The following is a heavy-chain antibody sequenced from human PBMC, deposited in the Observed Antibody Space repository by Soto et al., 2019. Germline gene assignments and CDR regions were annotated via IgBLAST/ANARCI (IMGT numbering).Heavy chain of an antibody. D-gene: IGHD2-21*01. CDR2: ILYDGSKE. CDR1: GFSFNTYV. Sequence: GGSLRLSCTDSGFSFNTYVMDWVRQAPGKGLEWVARILYDGSKEYYADPVKGRFTISRDNSKDTLYLQMDRLRVEDTAVYFCAKGLALMADHWGQGTPVTVSS. CDR3: AKGLALMADH. V-gene: IGHV3-30*18. J-gene: IGHJ4*02.